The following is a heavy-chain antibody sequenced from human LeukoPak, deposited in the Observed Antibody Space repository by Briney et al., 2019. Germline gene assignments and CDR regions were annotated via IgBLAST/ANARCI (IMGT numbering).Heavy chain of an antibody. J-gene: IGHJ4*02. CDR1: GFTFSSYG. D-gene: IGHD3-3*01. CDR2: IRYDGSNK. V-gene: IGHV3-30*02. Sequence: GSLRLSCAASGFTFSSYGMHWVRQAPGKGLEWVAFIRYDGSNKYYADSVKGRFTISRDNSKNTLYLQMNSLRAGDTAVYYCAKDGDFWSGYYIDYWGQGTLVTVSS. CDR3: AKDGDFWSGYYIDY.